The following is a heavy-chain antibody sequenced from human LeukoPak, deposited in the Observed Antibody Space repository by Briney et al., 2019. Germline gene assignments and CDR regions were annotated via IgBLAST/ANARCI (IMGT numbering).Heavy chain of an antibody. Sequence: GASVKVSCKASGYTFTDYYMHWVQQAPGKGLEWMGRVDPEDGETIYAEKFQGRVTITADTSTDTAYMELSSLRSEDTAVYYCATPQTLWSGYPDHGFDYWGQGTLVTVSS. CDR2: VDPEDGET. CDR3: ATPQTLWSGYPDHGFDY. CDR1: GYTFTDYY. V-gene: IGHV1-69-2*01. J-gene: IGHJ4*02. D-gene: IGHD3-3*01.